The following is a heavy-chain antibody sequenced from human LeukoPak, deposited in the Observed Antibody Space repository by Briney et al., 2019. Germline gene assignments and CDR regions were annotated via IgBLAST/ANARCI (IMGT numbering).Heavy chain of an antibody. J-gene: IGHJ4*02. V-gene: IGHV3-66*01. CDR1: GFSVGSFY. CDR2: IYSGGTT. D-gene: IGHD5-18*01. Sequence: GGSLRLSCAASGFSVGSFYKTWVRQAPGKGLEWVSTIYSGGTTYYADSVKGRFTISRDNSKSTLYFQLNDLRVEDTALYYCTRGMGHSYGYNDFDYWGQGTLVTVSS. CDR3: TRGMGHSYGYNDFDY.